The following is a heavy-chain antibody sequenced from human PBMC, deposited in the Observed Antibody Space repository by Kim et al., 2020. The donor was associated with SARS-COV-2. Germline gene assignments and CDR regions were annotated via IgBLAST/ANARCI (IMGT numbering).Heavy chain of an antibody. CDR3: ARVRGSSSGYFDY. Sequence: SETLSLTCAVYGGSFSGYYWSWIRQPPGKGLEWIGEINHSGSTNYNPSLKSRVTISVDTSKNQFSLKLSSVTAADTAVYYCARVRGSSSGYFDYWGQGTLVTVSS. CDR1: GGSFSGYY. J-gene: IGHJ4*02. V-gene: IGHV4-34*01. CDR2: INHSGST. D-gene: IGHD6-6*01.